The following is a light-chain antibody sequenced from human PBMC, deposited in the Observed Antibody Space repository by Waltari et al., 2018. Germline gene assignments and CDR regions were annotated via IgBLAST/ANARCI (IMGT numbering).Light chain of an antibody. CDR3: MTWHSSAVV. J-gene: IGLJ2*01. CDR2: YRSDSDK. CDR1: SGFNVGTYR. Sequence: QAVLTQPSSLSASPGASASLTCTLSSGFNVGTYRIYWFQQKPGSPPRYLLRYRSDSDKQQGSGVPSRFSGSKDASANAGILVISGLQSEDEADYYCMTWHSSAVVFGGGTKLTVL. V-gene: IGLV5-45*03.